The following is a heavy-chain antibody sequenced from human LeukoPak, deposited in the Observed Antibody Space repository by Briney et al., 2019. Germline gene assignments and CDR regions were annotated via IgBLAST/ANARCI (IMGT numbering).Heavy chain of an antibody. CDR1: GYTFTSYD. CDR2: MNPNSGNT. Sequence: ASVKVSCKASGYTFTSYDINWVRQATGQGLEWMGWMNPNSGNTGYAQKFQGRVTITADESTSTAYMELSSLRSEDTAVYYCARGLRYFDKYFDYWGQGTLVTVSS. V-gene: IGHV1-8*03. D-gene: IGHD3-9*01. CDR3: ARGLRYFDKYFDY. J-gene: IGHJ4*02.